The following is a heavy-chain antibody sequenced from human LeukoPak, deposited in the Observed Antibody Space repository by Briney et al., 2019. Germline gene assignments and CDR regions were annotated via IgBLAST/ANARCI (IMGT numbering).Heavy chain of an antibody. V-gene: IGHV4-59*01. CDR1: GGSISSYY. CDR3: ARYRAAAGPPYYYYYYYMDV. J-gene: IGHJ6*03. D-gene: IGHD6-13*01. Sequence: SETLSLTCTVSGGSISSYYWSWIRQPPGKGLEWIGYIYYSGSTNYNPSLKSRVTISVDTSKNQFSLKLSSVTAADTAVYYCARYRAAAGPPYYYYYYYMDVWGKGTTVTVSS. CDR2: IYYSGST.